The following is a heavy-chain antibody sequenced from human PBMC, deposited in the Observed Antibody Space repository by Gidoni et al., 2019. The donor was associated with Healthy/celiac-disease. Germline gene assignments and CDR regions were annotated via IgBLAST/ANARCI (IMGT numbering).Heavy chain of an antibody. J-gene: IGHJ4*02. V-gene: IGHV4-39*01. D-gene: IGHD3-22*01. CDR3: ARTYYYDSSGYPYYFDY. CDR2: IYYSGST. Sequence: QLQLQESGPGLVKPSETLSLTCTVSGGSISSSSYYWGWIRQPPGKGLEWIVSIYYSGSTYYNPSLKSRVTISVDTSKNQFSLKLSSVTAADTAVYYCARTYYYDSSGYPYYFDYWGQGTLVTVSS. CDR1: GGSISSSSYY.